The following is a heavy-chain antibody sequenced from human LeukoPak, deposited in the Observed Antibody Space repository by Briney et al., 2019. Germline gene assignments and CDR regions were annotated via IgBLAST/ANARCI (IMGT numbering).Heavy chain of an antibody. D-gene: IGHD3-22*01. J-gene: IGHJ4*02. CDR2: IYYSGST. CDR3: ARASYYYDSTDY. CDR1: GYSISSGYY. V-gene: IGHV4-38-2*02. Sequence: SETLSLTCTVSGYSISSGYYWGWFRQPPGKGLEWIGSIYYSGSTYYNPSLKSRVTISVDTSKNQFSLKLSSVTAADTAVYYCARASYYYDSTDYWGQGTLVTVSS.